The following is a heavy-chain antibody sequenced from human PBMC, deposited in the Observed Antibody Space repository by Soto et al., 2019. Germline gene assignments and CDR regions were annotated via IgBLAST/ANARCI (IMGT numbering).Heavy chain of an antibody. CDR3: TRKNIEHSSGWYP. CDR1: GFTLSNYH. J-gene: IGHJ5*02. CDR2: ISRSGESI. V-gene: IGHV3-48*02. Sequence: EVQLVESGGGLVQPGGSLRLSCAASGFTLSNYHMNWVRQAPGKGLEWVSYISRSGESIYYRDSVKGRFIISRDNAKNSLYLQMHSLRDDDTAVYYCTRKNIEHSSGWYPWGQGTLVTVSS. D-gene: IGHD6-19*01.